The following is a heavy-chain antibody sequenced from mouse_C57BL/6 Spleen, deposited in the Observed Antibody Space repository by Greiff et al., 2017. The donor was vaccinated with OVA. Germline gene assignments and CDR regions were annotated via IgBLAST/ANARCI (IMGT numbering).Heavy chain of an antibody. V-gene: IGHV5-17*01. J-gene: IGHJ3*01. CDR1: GFTFSDYG. CDR3: ASDDGYYEAY. Sequence: QLVESGGGLVKPGGSLKLSCAASGFTFSDYGMHWVRQAPEKGLEWVAYISSGSSTIYYADTVKGRFTISRDNAKNTLFLQMTSLRSEDTAMYYCASDDGYYEAYWGQGTLVTVSA. D-gene: IGHD2-3*01. CDR2: ISSGSSTI.